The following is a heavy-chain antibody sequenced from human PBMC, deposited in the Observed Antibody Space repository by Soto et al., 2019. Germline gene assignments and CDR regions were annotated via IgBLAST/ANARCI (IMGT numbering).Heavy chain of an antibody. V-gene: IGHV4-34*01. Sequence: SLTCAVYGGSFSGYYWSWIRQPPGKGLEWIGETNHSGSTNYNPSLKSRVTISVDTSRNQFSLKLSSVTAADTAVYYCARGLVYRVDYWGQGTLVTVSS. CDR3: ARGLVYRVDY. CDR1: GGSFSGYY. CDR2: TNHSGST. J-gene: IGHJ4*02.